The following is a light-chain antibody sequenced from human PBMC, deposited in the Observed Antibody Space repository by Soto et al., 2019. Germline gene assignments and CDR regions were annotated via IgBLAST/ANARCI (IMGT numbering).Light chain of an antibody. CDR3: QQYNNWPWT. CDR2: GAS. Sequence: EIVMTQSPVTLSVSPGERATLSCRASQSVSSNLAWYQQKPGQAPRLLIYGASTRAPGFPARFSGSGSGTDFTLTISSLQSEDFAVYYCQQYNNWPWTFGQGTKVDIK. V-gene: IGKV3-15*01. CDR1: QSVSSN. J-gene: IGKJ1*01.